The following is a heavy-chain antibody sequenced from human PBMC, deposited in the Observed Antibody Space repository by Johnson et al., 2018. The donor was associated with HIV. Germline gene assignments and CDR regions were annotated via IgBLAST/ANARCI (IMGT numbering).Heavy chain of an antibody. CDR3: ARGRYGRMTTVAAAAFDI. Sequence: QVQLVESGGGLVQPGGSLRVSCEASGFTFNRAWMSWVRQGPGKGLEWVAVISYDGSNKYYAASVKGRFTISRDNAKNSLYLQMNSLRAEDTALYYCARGRYGRMTTVAAAAFDIWGQGTMVTVSS. J-gene: IGHJ3*02. V-gene: IGHV3-30-3*01. CDR2: ISYDGSNK. D-gene: IGHD4-23*01. CDR1: GFTFNRAW.